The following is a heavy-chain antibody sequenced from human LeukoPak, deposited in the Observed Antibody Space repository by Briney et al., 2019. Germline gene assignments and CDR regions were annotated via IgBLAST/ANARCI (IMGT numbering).Heavy chain of an antibody. V-gene: IGHV3-23*01. D-gene: IGHD6-13*01. CDR2: ITGSGGST. Sequence: PGGSLRLSCAASGFTFNSYAMSWVRQAPGQGLEWVSAITGSGGSTYYADSVKGRFTISRDNSKNTLYLQMNSLRAEDTAVYYCANRDPSSWYVYWGQGTLVTVSS. CDR1: GFTFNSYA. J-gene: IGHJ4*02. CDR3: ANRDPSSWYVY.